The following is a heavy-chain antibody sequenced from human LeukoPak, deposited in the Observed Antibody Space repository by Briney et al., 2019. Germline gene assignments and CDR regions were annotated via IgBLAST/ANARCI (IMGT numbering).Heavy chain of an antibody. D-gene: IGHD3-16*01. J-gene: IGHJ6*02. CDR2: INHNGNVN. V-gene: IGHV3-7*03. CDR1: GFTFSGYW. Sequence: TGGSLRLSCAASGFTFSGYWINWVRQAPGKGLEWVASINHNGNVNYYVDSVKGRFTISRDNAKNSLYLQMSNLRAEDTAVYFCARGGGLDVWGQGATVTVSS. CDR3: ARGGGLDV.